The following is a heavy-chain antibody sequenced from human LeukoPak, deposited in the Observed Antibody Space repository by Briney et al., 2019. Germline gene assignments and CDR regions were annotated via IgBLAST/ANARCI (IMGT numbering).Heavy chain of an antibody. V-gene: IGHV1-18*01. CDR3: ATRVYGGNNFDY. CDR2: ISAYNGDT. D-gene: IGHD4-23*01. CDR1: GYTFTSYG. J-gene: IGHJ4*02. Sequence: ASVKVSCKASGYTFTSYGISWVRQAPGQGLEWMGWISAYNGDTKYAPKFQGRVTMTTDTYTTTTYLELRSLRSDDTAVYFCATRVYGGNNFDYWGQGTLVTVSS.